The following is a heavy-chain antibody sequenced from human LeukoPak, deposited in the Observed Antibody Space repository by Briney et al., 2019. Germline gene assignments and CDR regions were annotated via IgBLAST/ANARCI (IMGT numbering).Heavy chain of an antibody. CDR1: GFTFSSYG. V-gene: IGHV3-33*01. J-gene: IGHJ4*02. Sequence: GTSLRLSCAASGFTFSSYGMHWVRQAPGKGLEWVAAIWYDGGNKLYGDSVKGRFTISRDNSKNTVYLQMNSLRVEDTAVYYCVRDPYEAYWGQGTLVTVSS. D-gene: IGHD5-12*01. CDR2: IWYDGGNK. CDR3: VRDPYEAY.